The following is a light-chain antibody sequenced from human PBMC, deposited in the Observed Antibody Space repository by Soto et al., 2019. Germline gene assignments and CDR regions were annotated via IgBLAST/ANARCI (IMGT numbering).Light chain of an antibody. Sequence: DIQMTQSPSSLSASVGDRVTITCQASQDISNYLNWYQQKPGKAPKLLIYDASNLETGVPSRFSGSGSGTDFTFTITSLQPEDIATYYCQQYDNLPTFTFGPGTKVDIX. CDR3: QQYDNLPTFT. CDR1: QDISNY. J-gene: IGKJ3*01. CDR2: DAS. V-gene: IGKV1-33*01.